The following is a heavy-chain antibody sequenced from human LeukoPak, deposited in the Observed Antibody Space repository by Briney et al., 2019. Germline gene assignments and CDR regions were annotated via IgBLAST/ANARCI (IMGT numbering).Heavy chain of an antibody. CDR2: IYSGGST. J-gene: IGHJ2*01. CDR1: GFTVGSNY. D-gene: IGHD3-10*01. CDR3: ARDYNGDYGYFDL. Sequence: GGSLRLSCAASGFTVGSNYMSWVRQAPGKGLEWVSVIYSGGSTYYADSVKGRFTISRDNSKNTLYLQMNSLRAEDTAVYYCARDYNGDYGYFDLWGRGTLVTVSS. V-gene: IGHV3-66*02.